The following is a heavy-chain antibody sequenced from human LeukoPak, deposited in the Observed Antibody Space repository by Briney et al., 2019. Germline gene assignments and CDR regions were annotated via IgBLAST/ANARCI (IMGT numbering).Heavy chain of an antibody. CDR1: GFTFSSYA. J-gene: IGHJ6*02. CDR3: VRASFSGRNRYYNYGLDV. V-gene: IGHV3-30*07. CDR2: ISYDGSNK. Sequence: GRSLRLSCAASGFTFSSYAMHWVRQAPGKGLEWVAVISYDGSNKYYADSVKGRFTISRDNTKNSLYLQMNNLRAEDTAVYYCVRASFSGRNRYYNYGLDVWGQGTTVTVSS. D-gene: IGHD3-10*01.